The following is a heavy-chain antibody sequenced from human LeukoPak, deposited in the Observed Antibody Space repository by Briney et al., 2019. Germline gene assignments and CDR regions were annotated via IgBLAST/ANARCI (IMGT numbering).Heavy chain of an antibody. J-gene: IGHJ3*02. V-gene: IGHV4-34*01. CDR1: GGSFSGYY. D-gene: IGHD3-22*01. CDR2: INHSGST. CDR3: ARHPACRLYYYDSSGYYCAAFDI. Sequence: PSETLSLTRAVYGGSFSGYYWSWIRQPPGKGLEWIGEINHSGSTNYNPSLKSRVTISVDTSKNQFSLKLSSVTAADTAVYYCARHPACRLYYYDSSGYYCAAFDIWGQGTMVTVSS.